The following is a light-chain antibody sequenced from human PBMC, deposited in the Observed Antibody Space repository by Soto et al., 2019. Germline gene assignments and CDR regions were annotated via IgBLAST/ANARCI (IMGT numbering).Light chain of an antibody. J-gene: IGKJ1*01. CDR2: ADS. V-gene: IGKV3-11*01. CDR3: QQYTTYWT. CDR1: QSVSGY. Sequence: EIVLTQSPATLSLSPGETATLSCRASQSVSGYIGWYQQKPGQAPRLLIYADSNRATGIPARFSGSGSGTEFTLTISSLQPNDSATYYCQQYTTYWTFGQGNKGDIK.